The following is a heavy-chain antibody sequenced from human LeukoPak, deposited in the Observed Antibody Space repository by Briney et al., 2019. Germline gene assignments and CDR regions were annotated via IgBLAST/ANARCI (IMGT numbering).Heavy chain of an antibody. Sequence: GRSLRLSCAASGFTFTCYAMHWVRQAPGKGLEWVAVISFDGSNKYYTDSVKGRFTISRDNAKNSLYLQMNSLRAEDTAVYYCAELGITMIGGVWGKGTTVTISS. D-gene: IGHD3-10*02. J-gene: IGHJ6*04. CDR3: AELGITMIGGV. CDR2: ISFDGSNK. CDR1: GFTFTCYA. V-gene: IGHV3-30*07.